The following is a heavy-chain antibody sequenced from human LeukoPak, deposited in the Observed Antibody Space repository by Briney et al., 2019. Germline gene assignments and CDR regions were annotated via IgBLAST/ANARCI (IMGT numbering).Heavy chain of an antibody. CDR1: GDSISRYY. D-gene: IGHD2-8*01. J-gene: IGHJ2*01. Sequence: PSEALSLTCIVSGDSISRYYWNWLRQPPGRELEGSGFANGDSNNDPFLKSGGVVSADTSTNQFSLKLKSVAAADTAMYYCARRGVSYWYFDLWGRGTLVTVSS. CDR3: ARRGVSYWYFDL. V-gene: IGHV4-4*09. CDR2: FANGDS.